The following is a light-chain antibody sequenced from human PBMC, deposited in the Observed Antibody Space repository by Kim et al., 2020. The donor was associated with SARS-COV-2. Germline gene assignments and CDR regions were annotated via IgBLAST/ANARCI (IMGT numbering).Light chain of an antibody. CDR2: DVS. V-gene: IGLV2-14*03. CDR1: NSDVGGYDY. J-gene: IGLJ2*01. CDR3: SSSTTNNTLI. Sequence: QSALTQPASVSGSPGQSITISCTGSNSDVGGYDYVSWYQQHPDKAPKLLIYDVSKRPSGVSNRFSGSKSGNTASLTISGLQAEDEADYYCSSSTTNNTLIFGGGTQLTV.